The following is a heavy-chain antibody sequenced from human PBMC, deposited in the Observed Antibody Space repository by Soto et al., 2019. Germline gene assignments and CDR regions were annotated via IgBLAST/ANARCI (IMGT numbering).Heavy chain of an antibody. CDR3: ARLVGAYDSYFDH. D-gene: IGHD5-12*01. V-gene: IGHV5-51*01. Sequence: GESLKISCKASGYDFARTWIGWVRQLPGKGLDWLGIIYPGDSETRYSPSFRGQVTFSVDMSISTAYLQWSSLKTSDIAIYYCARLVGAYDSYFDHWGQGYRVTVSS. CDR2: IYPGDSET. J-gene: IGHJ4*02. CDR1: GYDFARTW.